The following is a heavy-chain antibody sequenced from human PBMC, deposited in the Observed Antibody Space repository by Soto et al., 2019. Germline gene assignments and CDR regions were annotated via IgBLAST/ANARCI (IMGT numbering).Heavy chain of an antibody. J-gene: IGHJ5*02. Sequence: PSETLSLTCTVSGDSISSYYWSWIRQPPGKGLQWIGYIHSSGSTKYNPSLKSRVTISVDTSKNQFSLKLNSVTSADTAMYYCARHGERTIRSLNWFDPWGQGTLVTVSS. V-gene: IGHV4-59*08. CDR2: IHSSGST. D-gene: IGHD4-17*01. CDR1: GDSISSYY. CDR3: ARHGERTIRSLNWFDP.